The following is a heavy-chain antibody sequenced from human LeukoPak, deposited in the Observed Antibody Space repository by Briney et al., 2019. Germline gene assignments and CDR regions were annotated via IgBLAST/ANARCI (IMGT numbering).Heavy chain of an antibody. CDR2: IDPSDSYT. CDR3: ARPNWGPNWYFDL. J-gene: IGHJ2*01. D-gene: IGHD7-27*01. CDR1: GYSFTSYW. Sequence: GESLRISCKGSGYSFTSYWISWGRQMPGKGLEWMGRIDPSDSYTNYSPSFQGHVTISADKSISTAYLQGSSLKASDTAMYYCARPNWGPNWYFDLWGRGTLVTVSS. V-gene: IGHV5-10-1*01.